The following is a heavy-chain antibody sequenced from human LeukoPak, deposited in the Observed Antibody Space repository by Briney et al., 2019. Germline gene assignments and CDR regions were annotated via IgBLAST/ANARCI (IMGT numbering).Heavy chain of an antibody. Sequence: GGSLRLSCAASGFSVITDYMTWVRQAPGKGLEWVSTLYSSGNTYYADSVKGRFTVSRDNSKNTLYLQMNSLRAEDTAVYYCAKSLDYDGGVLWALPHYWGQGTLVTASS. J-gene: IGHJ4*02. V-gene: IGHV3-53*01. D-gene: IGHD3-22*01. CDR2: LYSSGNT. CDR3: AKSLDYDGGVLWALPHY. CDR1: GFSVITDY.